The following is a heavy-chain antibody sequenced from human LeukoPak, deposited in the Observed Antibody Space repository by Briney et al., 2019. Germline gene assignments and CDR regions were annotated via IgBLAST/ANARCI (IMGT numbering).Heavy chain of an antibody. Sequence: GGSLRLSCEASGFTFSSYSMNWVRQAPGKGLEWVSYISNSKNIIYYADSVKGRFTISADSAKNSLFLQMNNLRAEDTAVYYCAKAAGGKTFGEIIVSTHRPNIDYWGQGTLVTVSS. CDR3: AKAAGGKTFGEIIVSTHRPNIDY. V-gene: IGHV3-48*01. CDR1: GFTFSSYS. CDR2: ISNSKNII. D-gene: IGHD3-16*02. J-gene: IGHJ4*02.